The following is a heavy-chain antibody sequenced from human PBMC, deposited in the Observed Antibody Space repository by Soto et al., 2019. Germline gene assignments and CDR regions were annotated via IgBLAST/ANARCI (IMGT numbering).Heavy chain of an antibody. Sequence: GGSLRLSCAASGFTFGSYWVHWVRQAPGEGLVWVSRINIDGSSTSYADSVKGRFTISRDNAKNTLYLQMNSLRAEDTAIYYCARFRVPIWGQGTMVTVSS. D-gene: IGHD3-3*01. CDR1: GFTFGSYW. CDR2: INIDGSST. CDR3: ARFRVPI. J-gene: IGHJ3*02. V-gene: IGHV3-74*01.